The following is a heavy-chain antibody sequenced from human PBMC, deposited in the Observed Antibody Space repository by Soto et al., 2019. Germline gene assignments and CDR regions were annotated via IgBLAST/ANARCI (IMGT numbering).Heavy chain of an antibody. CDR3: ARDTYYDFWSGYYRRDYYFDY. CDR1: GGSISSSNW. CDR2: IYHSGST. J-gene: IGHJ4*02. V-gene: IGHV4-4*02. Sequence: SETLSLTCAVSGGSISSSNWWSWVRQPPGKGLEWIGEIYHSGSTNYNPSLKSRVTISVDKSKNQFSLKLSSVTAADTAVYYCARDTYYDFWSGYYRRDYYFDYWGQGTLVTVSS. D-gene: IGHD3-3*01.